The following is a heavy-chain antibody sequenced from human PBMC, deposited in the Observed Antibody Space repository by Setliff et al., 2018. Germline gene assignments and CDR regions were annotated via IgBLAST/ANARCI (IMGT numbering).Heavy chain of an antibody. CDR2: IDQSGST. Sequence: SQTLSLTCAVYGDSFSGYFWTWIRQPPGKGLEWIGDIDQSGSTNYNPSLKSRLTISVDTSKNQFSLSLSSVTAADTAVYYCAGGAFGSRWYVRPWFDPWGQGTLVTVSS. CDR3: AGGAFGSRWYVRPWFDP. J-gene: IGHJ5*02. CDR1: GDSFSGYF. D-gene: IGHD6-13*01. V-gene: IGHV4-34*01.